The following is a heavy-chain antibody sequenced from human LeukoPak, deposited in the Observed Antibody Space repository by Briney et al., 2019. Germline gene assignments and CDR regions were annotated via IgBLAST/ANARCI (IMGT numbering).Heavy chain of an antibody. V-gene: IGHV3-48*02. Sequence: GGSLRLSCEASGLTFSSYSMNWVRQAPGEGLEWVSFISSSSTTIYYADSVNGRFTISRDNAKNSLYLQVNSLRDEDTAVYYCAKSESYRFDYWGQGTLVTVSS. CDR3: AKSESYRFDY. D-gene: IGHD1-26*01. J-gene: IGHJ4*02. CDR2: ISSSSTTI. CDR1: GLTFSSYS.